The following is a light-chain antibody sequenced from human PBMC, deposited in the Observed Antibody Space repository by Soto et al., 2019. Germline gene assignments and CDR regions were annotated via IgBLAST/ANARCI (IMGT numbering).Light chain of an antibody. CDR1: QSVTSSY. Sequence: EIVLTQSPGTLSLYPGESATLSCRASQSVTSSYIAWYQQKPGQAPRLLIYRASTTAAGIPDRFSGSGSGTDFTLTISRLEPEDFAVDICQHYGYPQWTFGPGTKVVIK. CDR2: RAS. V-gene: IGKV3-20*01. J-gene: IGKJ1*01. CDR3: QHYGYPQWT.